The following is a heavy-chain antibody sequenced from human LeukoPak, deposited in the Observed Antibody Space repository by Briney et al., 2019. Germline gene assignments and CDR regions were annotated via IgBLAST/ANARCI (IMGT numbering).Heavy chain of an antibody. CDR2: IYYSGST. J-gene: IGHJ5*02. V-gene: IGHV4-39*07. CDR1: GGSISSSGYY. CDR3: ARDLYYYDSSGYPPYNWFDP. D-gene: IGHD3-22*01. Sequence: SETLSLTCTVSGGSISSSGYYWGWIRQPPGKGLEWIGSIYYSGSTYYNPSLKSRVTISVDTSKNQFSLKLSSVTAADTAVYYCARDLYYYDSSGYPPYNWFDPWGQGTLVTVSS.